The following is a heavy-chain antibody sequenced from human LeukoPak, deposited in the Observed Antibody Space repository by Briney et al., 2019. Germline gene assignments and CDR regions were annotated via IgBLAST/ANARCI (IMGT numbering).Heavy chain of an antibody. Sequence: ASVKVFCKASGYTLTNYAIHWVRQAPGQRLEWMGWFNSDTGNTEYSQKFQGRVSISRDTSANTAYMELNRLRPEDTAVFYCVRGGPNKSGWTLDYWGQGTLVTVSS. CDR2: FNSDTGNT. CDR1: GYTLTNYA. D-gene: IGHD6-19*01. J-gene: IGHJ4*02. V-gene: IGHV1-3*01. CDR3: VRGGPNKSGWTLDY.